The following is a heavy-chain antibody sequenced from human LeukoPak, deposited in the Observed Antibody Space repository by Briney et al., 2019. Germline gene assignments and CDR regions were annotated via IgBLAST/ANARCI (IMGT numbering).Heavy chain of an antibody. CDR2: ISAYNGNA. Sequence: ASVKVSCKASGYTFTSYGISWVRQAPGQGLEWMGWISAYNGNANYAQKLQGRVTMTTDTSTSTAYMELRSLRSDDTAVYYCARDRMGEAYCRGDCYTTKKFDYWGQGTLVTVSS. CDR1: GYTFTSYG. CDR3: ARDRMGEAYCRGDCYTTKKFDY. J-gene: IGHJ4*02. D-gene: IGHD2-21*02. V-gene: IGHV1-18*01.